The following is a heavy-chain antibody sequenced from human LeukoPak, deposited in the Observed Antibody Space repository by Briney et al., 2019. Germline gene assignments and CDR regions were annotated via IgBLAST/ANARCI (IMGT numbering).Heavy chain of an antibody. CDR2: VYYSGST. J-gene: IGHJ4*02. V-gene: IGHV4-59*01. Sequence: PSETLSLTCTVSGGSISSYYWSWIRQPPGKGLEWIGYVYYSGSTNYNPSLKSRVTISVDTSKNQFSLKLGSVTAADTAVYYCAGAHVDTAMVGGYWGQGTLVTVSS. CDR3: AGAHVDTAMVGGY. D-gene: IGHD5-18*01. CDR1: GGSISSYY.